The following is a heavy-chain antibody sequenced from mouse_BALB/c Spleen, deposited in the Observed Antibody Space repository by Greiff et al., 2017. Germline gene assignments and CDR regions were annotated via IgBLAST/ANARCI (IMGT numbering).Heavy chain of an antibody. CDR1: GYTFTSYW. Sequence: QVQLQQSGAELAKPGASVKMSCKASGYTFTSYWMHWVKQRPGQGLEWIGYINPSTGYTEYNQKFKDKATLTADKSSSTAYMQLSSLTSEDSAVYYCARSNPPITTVVGRGAMDYWGQGTSVTVSS. D-gene: IGHD1-1*01. CDR3: ARSNPPITTVVGRGAMDY. V-gene: IGHV1-7*01. J-gene: IGHJ4*01. CDR2: INPSTGYT.